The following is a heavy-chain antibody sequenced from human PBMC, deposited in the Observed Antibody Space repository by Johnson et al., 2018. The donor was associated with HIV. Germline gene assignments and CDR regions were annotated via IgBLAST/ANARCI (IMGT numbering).Heavy chain of an antibody. Sequence: QVHLVESGGGLVKPGGSLRLSCAASGFTFSDYYMSWIRQAPGKGLEWVSYISSSGSTIYYADSVKGRFTISRDNAKNSLYLQMNSLRAEDTAVYYCARYHYYDSRLNDAFDIWGQGTMVTVSS. CDR1: GFTFSDYY. CDR3: ARYHYYDSRLNDAFDI. CDR2: ISSSGSTI. V-gene: IGHV3-11*04. J-gene: IGHJ3*02. D-gene: IGHD3-22*01.